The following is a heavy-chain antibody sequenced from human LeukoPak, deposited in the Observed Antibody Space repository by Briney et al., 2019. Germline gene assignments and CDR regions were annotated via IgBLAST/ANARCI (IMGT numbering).Heavy chain of an antibody. V-gene: IGHV5-51*01. D-gene: IGHD3-22*01. J-gene: IGHJ4*02. CDR1: GYSFTSYW. CDR2: IYPGDSDT. CDR3: ARLLYYYDSSGYYKGFDY. Sequence: GESLKISCKDSGYSFTSYWIGWVRQMPGKGLEWMGIIYPGDSDTRYSPSFQGQVTISADKSISTAYLQWSSLKASDTAMYYCARLLYYYDSSGYYKGFDYWGQGTLVTVSS.